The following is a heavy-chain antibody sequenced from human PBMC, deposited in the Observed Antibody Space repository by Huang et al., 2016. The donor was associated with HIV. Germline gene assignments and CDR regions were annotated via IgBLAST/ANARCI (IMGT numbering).Heavy chain of an antibody. CDR3: ARGQGGYYYYYMDV. CDR1: GGSFSGYY. J-gene: IGHJ6*03. V-gene: IGHV4-34*01. Sequence: QVQLQQWGAGLLRPSETLSLTCAVYGGSFSGYYGTWIRQPPGKGLEWIGEINHRESTNYNPSLKSRGTISVDTSRNQFSLTLTSVTAADTAVYYCARGQGGYYYYYMDVWGKGTTVTVSS. CDR2: INHREST.